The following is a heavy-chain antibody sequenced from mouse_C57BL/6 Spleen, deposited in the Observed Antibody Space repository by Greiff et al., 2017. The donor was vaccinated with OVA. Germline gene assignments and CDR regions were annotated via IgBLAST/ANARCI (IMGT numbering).Heavy chain of an antibody. D-gene: IGHD1-3*01. CDR2: IDPASGNT. Sequence: QQSVAALVRPGASVKLSCTASGFNIKNTYMHWVKQRPAQGLEWIGRIDPASGNTKYAQKFQGKATITADTSSNTAYLQLSSLTSEDTAIYYCARDNYDYAMDYWGQGTSVTVSS. CDR1: GFNIKNTY. J-gene: IGHJ4*01. V-gene: IGHV14-3*01. CDR3: ARDNYDYAMDY.